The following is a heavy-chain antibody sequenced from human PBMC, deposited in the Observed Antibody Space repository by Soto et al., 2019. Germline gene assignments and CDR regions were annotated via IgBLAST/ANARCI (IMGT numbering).Heavy chain of an antibody. CDR2: FDPEDGET. J-gene: IGHJ2*01. D-gene: IGHD2-21*02. CDR1: GYTLTELS. CDR3: ARDGPYCGGDCYTPNWYFDL. Sequence: GASVKVSCKVSGYTLTELSMHWVRQAPGKGLEWMGGFDPEDGETIYAQKFQGRVTMTEDTSTDTAYMELSSLRSEDTAVYYCARDGPYCGGDCYTPNWYFDLWGRGTLVTVSS. V-gene: IGHV1-24*01.